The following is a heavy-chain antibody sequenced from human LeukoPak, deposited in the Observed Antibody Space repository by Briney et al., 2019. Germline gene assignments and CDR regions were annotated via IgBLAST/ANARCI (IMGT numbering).Heavy chain of an antibody. CDR1: GFTFSSYS. V-gene: IGHV3-21*01. CDR2: ISTSSSYI. Sequence: GGSLRLSCAASGFTFSSYSMNWVRQAPGKGLEWVSSISTSSSYIYYADSVKGRFTISRDNAKNSLYLQMNSLRAEDTAVYYCARDLPNDAFDIWGQGTMVTVSS. CDR3: ARDLPNDAFDI. J-gene: IGHJ3*02.